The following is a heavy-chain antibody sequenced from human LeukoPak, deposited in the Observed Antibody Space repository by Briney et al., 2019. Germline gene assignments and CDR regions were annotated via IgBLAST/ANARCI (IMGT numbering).Heavy chain of an antibody. V-gene: IGHV3-23*01. CDR3: VKGSGPSIPVSGTVFGY. CDR2: IKSRGHTT. D-gene: IGHD6-19*01. CDR1: GFPFSNNP. J-gene: IGHJ4*02. Sequence: GGSLRLSCVVSGFPFSNNPMNWLRQAPGKGLEWVSGIKSRGHTTYYADSVKGRFTISRDNSKNTLYLQMDSLGAEETAIYYCVKGSGPSIPVSGTVFGYWGQGTVVTVSS.